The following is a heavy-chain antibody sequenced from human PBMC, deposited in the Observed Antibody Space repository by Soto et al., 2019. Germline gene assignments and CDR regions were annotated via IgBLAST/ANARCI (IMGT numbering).Heavy chain of an antibody. J-gene: IGHJ6*02. CDR1: GFTVSSNY. CDR3: AREFYRAYCSSTSCYEDYYYGMDV. Sequence: TGGSLRLSCAASGFTVSSNYMSWVRQAPGKGLEWVSVIYSGGSTYYADSVRGRFTISRDNSKNTLYLQMNSLRAEDTAVYYCAREFYRAYCSSTSCYEDYYYGMDVWGQGTTVPVSS. V-gene: IGHV3-66*01. D-gene: IGHD2-2*01. CDR2: IYSGGST.